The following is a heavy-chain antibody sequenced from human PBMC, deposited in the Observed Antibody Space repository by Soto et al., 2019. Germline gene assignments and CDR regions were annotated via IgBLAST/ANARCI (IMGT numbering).Heavy chain of an antibody. CDR1: GFTFSSYS. J-gene: IGHJ4*02. D-gene: IGHD1-26*01. V-gene: IGHV3-21*01. CDR2: ISSSSSFI. Sequence: EVQLVESGGGLVKPGGSLRLSCAASGFTFSSYSMNWVRQAPGKGLEWVSSISSSSSFIYYADSVKGRFTIPRDNAKNSLYLQMNSLGAENTAVYYCARNLGGGSYYFDHWGQGTLVTVSS. CDR3: ARNLGGGSYYFDH.